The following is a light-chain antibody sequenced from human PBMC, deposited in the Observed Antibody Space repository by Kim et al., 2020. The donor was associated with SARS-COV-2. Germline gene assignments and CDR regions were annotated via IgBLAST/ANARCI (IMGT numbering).Light chain of an antibody. CDR2: GAS. CDR1: QSVSSSY. Sequence: EIVLTQSPGTLSLSPGERATLSCRASQSVSSSYLAWYQQKPGQPPRLLIYGASSRATDIPDRFIGGGSGTDFTLTISRLEPEDFAVYYCQHSCGSALYTFGQGTKLEI. J-gene: IGKJ2*01. V-gene: IGKV3-20*01. CDR3: QHSCGSALYT.